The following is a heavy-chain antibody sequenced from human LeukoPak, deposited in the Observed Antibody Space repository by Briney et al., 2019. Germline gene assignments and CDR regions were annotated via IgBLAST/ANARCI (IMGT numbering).Heavy chain of an antibody. CDR2: INHSGST. V-gene: IGHV4-34*01. CDR3: VRWGYNWFDP. CDR1: GGSFSGYY. J-gene: IGHJ5*02. Sequence: SETLSLTCAVYGGSFSGYYWSWIRQPPGKGLEWIGEINHSGSTNYNPSLKSRVTISVDTSKNQFSLKLSSVTATDTAVYYCVRWGYNWFDPWSQGTLVTVSS. D-gene: IGHD1-26*01.